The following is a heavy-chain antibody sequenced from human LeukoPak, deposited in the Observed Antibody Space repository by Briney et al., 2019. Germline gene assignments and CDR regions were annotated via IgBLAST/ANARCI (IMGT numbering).Heavy chain of an antibody. CDR3: TRGGIRFLEWLLSEY. CDR1: GFTFGDYA. Sequence: PGRSLRLSCTASGFTFGDYAMSWVRQAPGKGLEWVGFIRSKAYGGTTEYAASVKGRFTISRDDSKSIAYLQMNSLKTEDTAVYYCTRGGIRFLEWLLSEYWGQGTLVIVSS. CDR2: IRSKAYGGTT. J-gene: IGHJ4*02. V-gene: IGHV3-49*04. D-gene: IGHD3-3*01.